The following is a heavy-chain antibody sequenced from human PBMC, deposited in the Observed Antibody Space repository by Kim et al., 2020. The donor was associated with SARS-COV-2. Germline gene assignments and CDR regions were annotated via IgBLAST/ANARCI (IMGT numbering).Heavy chain of an antibody. CDR3: ARDLYSGSYYYYYYGMDV. CDR2: ISAYNGNT. Sequence: ASVKVSCKASGYTFNSYGISWVRQAPGQGLEWMGWISAYNGNTNYAQKLQGRVTMTTDTSTSTAYMELRSLRSDDTAVYYCARDLYSGSYYYYYYGMDVWGQGTTVTVSS. CDR1: GYTFNSYG. D-gene: IGHD1-26*01. V-gene: IGHV1-18*01. J-gene: IGHJ6*02.